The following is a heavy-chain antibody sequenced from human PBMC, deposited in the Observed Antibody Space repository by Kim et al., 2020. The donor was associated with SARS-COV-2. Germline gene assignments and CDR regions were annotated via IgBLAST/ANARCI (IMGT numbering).Heavy chain of an antibody. D-gene: IGHD6-19*01. CDR2: IWYDGSNK. CDR3: ARGPPGQWLVCDY. V-gene: IGHV3-33*01. Sequence: GGSLRLSCAASGFTFSSYGMHWVRQAPGKGLEWVAVIWYDGSNKYYADSVKGRFTISRDNSKNTLYLQMNSLRAEDTAVYYCARGPPGQWLVCDYWGQGTLVTVSS. CDR1: GFTFSSYG. J-gene: IGHJ4*02.